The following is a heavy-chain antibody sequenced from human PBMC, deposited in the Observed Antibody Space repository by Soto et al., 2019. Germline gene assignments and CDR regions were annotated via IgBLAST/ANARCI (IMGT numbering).Heavy chain of an antibody. CDR3: ARGGIAAAGSYYYGMDV. Sequence: AASVKVSCKASGYTFTGYYMHWVRQAPGQGLEWMGWINPNSGGTNYAQKFQGWVTMTRDTSISTAYMELSRLRSDDTAVYYCARGGIAAAGSYYYGMDVWGQGTTVTV. D-gene: IGHD6-13*01. J-gene: IGHJ6*02. CDR1: GYTFTGYY. V-gene: IGHV1-2*04. CDR2: INPNSGGT.